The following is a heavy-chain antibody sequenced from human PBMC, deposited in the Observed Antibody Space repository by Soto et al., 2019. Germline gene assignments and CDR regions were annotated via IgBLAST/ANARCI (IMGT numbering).Heavy chain of an antibody. CDR1: GFTFSNFV. V-gene: IGHV3-23*01. Sequence: GGSLRLSCATSGFTFSNFVMRWVRQTPGKGLEWVSTITSTGGDTYYTDSVKGRFTISRDNSKNTLYLQMSSLRAEDTALYYCTKASSDRHHMDVWGQGTTVTVS. J-gene: IGHJ6*02. CDR3: TKASSDRHHMDV. CDR2: ITSTGGDT.